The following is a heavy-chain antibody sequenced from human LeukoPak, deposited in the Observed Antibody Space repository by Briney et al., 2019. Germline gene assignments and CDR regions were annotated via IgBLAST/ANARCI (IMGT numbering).Heavy chain of an antibody. Sequence: GGSLRLSCAASGFTFSSYEMNWVRQAPGKGLEWVSFIYSGTIHYSDSVKGRFTISRDNSKNTLYLQMNSLRAEDTAVYYCARRAGAYSHSYDYWGQGTLVTVSS. CDR3: ARRAGAYSHSYDY. J-gene: IGHJ4*02. V-gene: IGHV3-53*01. CDR1: GFTFSSYE. D-gene: IGHD4/OR15-4a*01. CDR2: IYSGTI.